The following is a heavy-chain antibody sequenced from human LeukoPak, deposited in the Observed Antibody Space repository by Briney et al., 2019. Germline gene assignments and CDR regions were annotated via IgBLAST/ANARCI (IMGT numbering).Heavy chain of an antibody. CDR3: ARDRSKFGY. Sequence: GGSPRLSCAASGFTFSNYWMTWVRQAPGKGLEWVANIEQDGSEKYYVDSVKGRFTISRDNAKNSLFLQMDSLRVEDTAVYYCARDRSKFGYWGQGILATVSS. D-gene: IGHD3-16*01. CDR1: GFTFSNYW. J-gene: IGHJ4*02. V-gene: IGHV3-7*01. CDR2: IEQDGSEK.